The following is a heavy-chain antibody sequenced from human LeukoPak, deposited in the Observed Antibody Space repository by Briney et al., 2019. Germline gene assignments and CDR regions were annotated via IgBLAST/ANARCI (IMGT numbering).Heavy chain of an antibody. J-gene: IGHJ3*02. CDR3: ARDSGVGPCLFCSGFDI. D-gene: IGHD1-26*01. V-gene: IGHV3-21*01. CDR2: ISSSSSYI. Sequence: GGSLRLSCAASGFTFSSYSMNWVRQAPGKGLEWVSSISSSSSYIYFADSVKGRFTISRDNAKKLLFLQMNSLRAEDTAVYYCARDSGVGPCLFCSGFDIWGQGTMVTVSS. CDR1: GFTFSSYS.